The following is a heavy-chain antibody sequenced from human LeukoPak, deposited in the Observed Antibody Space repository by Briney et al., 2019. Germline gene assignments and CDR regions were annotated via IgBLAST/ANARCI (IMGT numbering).Heavy chain of an antibody. CDR1: GFTFSSYA. CDR3: ARVRGAYYFDY. J-gene: IGHJ4*02. CDR2: ISSNGGST. V-gene: IGHV3-64*01. Sequence: GGSLRLSCAATGFTFSSYAMHSVGQAAGPGLQYVSAISSNGGSTYYANSVKGRFTISRDNSKNTLYLQMGSLRAEDMAVYYCARVRGAYYFDYWGQGTLVTVSS. D-gene: IGHD3-10*01.